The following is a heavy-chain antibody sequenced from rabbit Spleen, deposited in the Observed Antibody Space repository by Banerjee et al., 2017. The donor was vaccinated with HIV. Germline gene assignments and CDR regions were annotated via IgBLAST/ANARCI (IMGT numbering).Heavy chain of an antibody. D-gene: IGHD1-1*01. J-gene: IGHJ2*01. CDR1: GFSFSSSYY. Sequence: EQLEESGGDLVKPEGSLTLTCTASGFSFSSSYYMYWVRQAPGKGLEWIACIDTNDGDTDYANWPKGRFTISKTSSTTVTLQMTSLTAADTATYFCARNYVNAFDPWGPWTLVTVS. CDR3: ARNYVNAFDP. V-gene: IGHV1S45*01. CDR2: IDTNDGDT.